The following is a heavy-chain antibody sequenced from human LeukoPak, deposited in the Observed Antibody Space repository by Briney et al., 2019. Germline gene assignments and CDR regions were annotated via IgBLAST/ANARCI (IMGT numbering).Heavy chain of an antibody. CDR2: IIPILGIA. D-gene: IGHD3-22*01. CDR3: AGEPYYYDSSGYYQSYYGMDV. J-gene: IGHJ6*02. Sequence: GASVKVSCKASGGTFSSYAISWVRQAPGQGLEWMRRIIPILGIAHYAQKFQGRVTITADKSTSTAYMELSSLRSEDTAVYYCAGEPYYYDSSGYYQSYYGMDVWGQETTVTVSS. CDR1: GGTFSSYA. V-gene: IGHV1-69*04.